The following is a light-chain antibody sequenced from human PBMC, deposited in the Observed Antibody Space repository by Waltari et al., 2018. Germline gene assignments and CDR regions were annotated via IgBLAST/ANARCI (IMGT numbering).Light chain of an antibody. CDR3: QQRSSWTPHT. CDR1: QSVGTY. Sequence: EIVLTHSPATLSLSPGETATHSCRASQSVGTYLAWYQQKPGQAPRLLIYDASNRATGIPARFRGSGSGTDFTLTISSLEAEDFAVYYCQQRSSWTPHTFGQGARLEIK. CDR2: DAS. J-gene: IGKJ2*01. V-gene: IGKV3-11*01.